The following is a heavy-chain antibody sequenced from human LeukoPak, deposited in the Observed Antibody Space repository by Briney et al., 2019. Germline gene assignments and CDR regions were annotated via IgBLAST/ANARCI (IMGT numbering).Heavy chain of an antibody. D-gene: IGHD4-23*01. Sequence: ASVKVSCKASGYTFTGFYMHWVRQAPGQGLEWMGWINPNSGGTNYAQKFQGRVTMTRDTSISTAYMELSRLRSDDTAVYYCARDSPPYGGYFDYWGQGTLVTVSS. J-gene: IGHJ4*02. CDR2: INPNSGGT. CDR3: ARDSPPYGGYFDY. V-gene: IGHV1-2*02. CDR1: GYTFTGFY.